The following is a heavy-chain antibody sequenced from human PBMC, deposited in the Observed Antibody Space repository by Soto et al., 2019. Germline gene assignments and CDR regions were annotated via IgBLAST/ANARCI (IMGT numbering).Heavy chain of an antibody. J-gene: IGHJ6*02. V-gene: IGHV3-30*18. CDR1: GFTFSSYG. D-gene: IGHD3-22*01. CDR3: AKEQYYYDSSGGAYYYYGMDV. CDR2: ISYDGSNK. Sequence: PGGSLRLSCAASGFTFSSYGMHWVRQAPGKGLEWVAVISYDGSNKYYADSVKGRFTISRDNSENTLYLQMNSLRAEDTAVYYCAKEQYYYDSSGGAYYYYGMDVWSQGTTVTVSS.